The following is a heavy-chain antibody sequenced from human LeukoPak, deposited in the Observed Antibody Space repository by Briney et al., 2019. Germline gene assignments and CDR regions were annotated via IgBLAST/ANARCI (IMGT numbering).Heavy chain of an antibody. Sequence: ASVKVSCKASGYTFTGYYMHWVRQAPGQGLEWMGWINPNSGGTNYAQKFQGRVTMTRDTSIITAYMELSRLRSDDTAVYYCARVWYYYGLGSPVFAFDIWGQGTMVTVSS. D-gene: IGHD3-10*01. CDR1: GYTFTGYY. CDR2: INPNSGGT. CDR3: ARVWYYYGLGSPVFAFDI. V-gene: IGHV1-2*02. J-gene: IGHJ3*02.